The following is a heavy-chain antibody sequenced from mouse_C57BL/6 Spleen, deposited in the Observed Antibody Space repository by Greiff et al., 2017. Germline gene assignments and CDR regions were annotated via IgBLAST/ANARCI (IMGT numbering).Heavy chain of an antibody. D-gene: IGHD2-3*01. Sequence: EVMLVESGGGLVKPGGSLKLSCAASGFTFSDYGMHWVRQAPEKGLEWVAYISSGSSTIYYADTVKGRFTISRDNAKNTLFLKMTSLRSEDTAMYYCARGRDGPSSYAMDYWGQGTSVTVSS. V-gene: IGHV5-17*01. CDR2: ISSGSSTI. CDR1: GFTFSDYG. J-gene: IGHJ4*01. CDR3: ARGRDGPSSYAMDY.